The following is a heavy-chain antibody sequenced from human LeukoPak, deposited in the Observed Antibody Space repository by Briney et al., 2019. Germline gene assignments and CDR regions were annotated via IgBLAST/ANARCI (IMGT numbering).Heavy chain of an antibody. Sequence: GASVKVSCKVSGYKLLELSMHWVRQAPGKGLEWMGGFDPEESDTVSPQKFQGRVTMTEDTSTDTTYMELSSLRSEDTAVYYCAPSVDGLVTIRTSFELWGPGTPVTVSS. CDR3: APSVDGLVTIRTSFEL. J-gene: IGHJ4*02. CDR1: GYKLLELS. D-gene: IGHD4-23*01. CDR2: FDPEESDT. V-gene: IGHV1-24*01.